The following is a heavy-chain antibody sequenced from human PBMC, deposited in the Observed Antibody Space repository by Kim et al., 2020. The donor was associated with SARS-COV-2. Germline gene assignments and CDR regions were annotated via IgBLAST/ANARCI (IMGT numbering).Heavy chain of an antibody. V-gene: IGHV1-18*01. D-gene: IGHD3-22*01. CDR3: ARHRPGITPYYYDSSYHAFDI. Sequence: ASVKVSCKASGYTFTSYGISWVRQAPGQGLEWMGWISAYNGNTNYAQKLQGRVTMTTDTSTSTAYMELRSLRSDDTAVYYCARHRPGITPYYYDSSYHAFDIWGQGTMVTVSS. CDR2: ISAYNGNT. CDR1: GYTFTSYG. J-gene: IGHJ3*02.